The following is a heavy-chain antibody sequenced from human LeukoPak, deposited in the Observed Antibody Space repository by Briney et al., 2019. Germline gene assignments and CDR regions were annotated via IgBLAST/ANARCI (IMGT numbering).Heavy chain of an antibody. CDR2: TSDYTGNT. J-gene: IGHJ5*02. Sequence: GASVKVSCKASGYIFTSYGMSWVRQAPGQGLEWMGWTSDYTGNTNYPQRLQGRVTMTTDTSTTTAYMELRSLRSDDTAVYYCARDINGYYYDSHGYYPTDLWGQGTLVTVSS. CDR3: ARDINGYYYDSHGYYPTDL. V-gene: IGHV1-18*01. D-gene: IGHD3-22*01. CDR1: GYIFTSYG.